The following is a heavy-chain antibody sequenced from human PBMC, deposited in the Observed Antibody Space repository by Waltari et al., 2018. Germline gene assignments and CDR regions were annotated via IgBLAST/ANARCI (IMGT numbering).Heavy chain of an antibody. CDR1: GFTFSDAC. D-gene: IGHD3-3*01. CDR2: IKSKTDGGTT. CDR3: TTAHYDFWSGYYTGFDY. J-gene: IGHJ4*02. Sequence: EVQLVESGGGLVKPGGSLRLSCAASGFTFSDACMIWVRQAPGMGLEWVGRIKSKTDGGTTDYAAPVKGRFTISRDDSKNTLFLQMNSLKTEDTAVYYCTTAHYDFWSGYYTGFDYWVQGTLVTVSS. V-gene: IGHV3-15*01.